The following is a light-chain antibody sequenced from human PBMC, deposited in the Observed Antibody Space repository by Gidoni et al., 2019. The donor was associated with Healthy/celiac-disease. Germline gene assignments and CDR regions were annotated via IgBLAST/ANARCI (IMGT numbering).Light chain of an antibody. J-gene: IGLJ2*01. CDR2: GKN. CDR3: NSRDSSGNHQ. CDR1: SLRSYY. Sequence: SSELTQDPAVSVALGQTVRITCQGDSLRSYYASWYQQTPGQAPVLVIYGKNNRPSGIPDRFSGSSSGNTASLTITGAQAEDEADYYCNSRDSSGNHQFGGGTKLTVL. V-gene: IGLV3-19*01.